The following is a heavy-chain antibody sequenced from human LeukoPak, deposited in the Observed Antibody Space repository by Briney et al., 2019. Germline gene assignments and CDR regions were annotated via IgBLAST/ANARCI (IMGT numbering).Heavy chain of an antibody. Sequence: GGSLRLSCAASGFTFSTYPMNWVRQAPGKGLEWLSYISSRGGIIYYADSVKGRFTISRDNAKNSLYLQMNSLRAEDTAVYYCARDYYDLFGYWGQGTLVTVSS. D-gene: IGHD3-22*01. CDR3: ARDYYDLFGY. CDR1: GFTFSTYP. V-gene: IGHV3-48*04. J-gene: IGHJ4*02. CDR2: ISSRGGII.